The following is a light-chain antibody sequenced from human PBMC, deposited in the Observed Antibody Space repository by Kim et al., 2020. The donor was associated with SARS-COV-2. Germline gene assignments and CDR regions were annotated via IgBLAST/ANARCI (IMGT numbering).Light chain of an antibody. CDR2: YKSDSDK. Sequence: QPVLTQPSSHSASPGASASLTCTLRSGINVGTYRIYWYRQRPGSPPQYLLRYKSDSDKQQGSGVPSRFSGSKDASANAGILLISGLQSEDEADYYCMISHNGAWVFGGGTQLTVL. J-gene: IGLJ3*02. CDR3: MISHNGAWV. V-gene: IGLV5-45*02. CDR1: SGINVGTYR.